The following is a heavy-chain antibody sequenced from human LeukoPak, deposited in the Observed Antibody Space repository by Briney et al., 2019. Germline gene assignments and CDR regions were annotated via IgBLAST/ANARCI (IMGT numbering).Heavy chain of an antibody. CDR3: ARVAEAGEIDY. CDR2: IFSGGST. CDR1: GFTVSSNY. J-gene: IGHJ4*02. V-gene: IGHV3-53*01. D-gene: IGHD6-19*01. Sequence: GGSLRLSCAASGFTVSSNYMSWVRQAPGKGLEWVSVIFSGGSTYYADSVKGRFTISRDNSKNTLYLQMNSLRAEDTAVYYCARVAEAGEIDYWGQGTLVTVSS.